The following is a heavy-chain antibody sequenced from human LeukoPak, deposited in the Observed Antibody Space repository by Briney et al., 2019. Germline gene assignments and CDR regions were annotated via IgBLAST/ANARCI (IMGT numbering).Heavy chain of an antibody. D-gene: IGHD2-15*01. CDR1: GFTFTSSA. CDR3: AADPALGYCSGGSCYPRPDDAFDI. Sequence: ASVKVSCKASGFTFTSSAMQWVRQARGQRLDWIGWIVVGSGNTNYAQKFQERVTITRDMSTSTAYMELSSLRSEDTAVYYCAADPALGYCSGGSCYPRPDDAFDIWGQGTMVTVSS. V-gene: IGHV1-58*02. J-gene: IGHJ3*02. CDR2: IVVGSGNT.